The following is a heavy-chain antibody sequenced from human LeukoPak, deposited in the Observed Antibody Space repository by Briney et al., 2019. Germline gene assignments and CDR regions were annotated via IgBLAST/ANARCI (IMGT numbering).Heavy chain of an antibody. V-gene: IGHV1-46*01. CDR1: GYTFTSYY. Sequence: ASVKVSCTASGYTFTSYYMHWVRQAPGQGLEWMGIINPRGGSTNYAQKFQGRVTMTRDMSTSTVYMELRSLRSEDTAVYYCARDAAGATVPNYYMDVWGKGTTVTVSS. CDR2: INPRGGST. CDR3: ARDAAGATVPNYYMDV. D-gene: IGHD1-26*01. J-gene: IGHJ6*03.